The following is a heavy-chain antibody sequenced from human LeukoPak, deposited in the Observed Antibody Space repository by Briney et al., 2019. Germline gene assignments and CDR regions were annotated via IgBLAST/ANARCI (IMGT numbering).Heavy chain of an antibody. CDR1: GFTFSSYE. CDR3: ARRGVYSSSGSYYYGMDV. J-gene: IGHJ6*02. D-gene: IGHD6-13*01. CDR2: ISSSGSTI. Sequence: GESLKISCAASGFTFSSYEMNWVRQAPGKGLEWVSYISSSGSTIYYADSVKGRFTISRDNAKNSLYLQMNSLRAEDTAVYYCARRGVYSSSGSYYYGMDVWGQGTTVTVSS. V-gene: IGHV3-48*03.